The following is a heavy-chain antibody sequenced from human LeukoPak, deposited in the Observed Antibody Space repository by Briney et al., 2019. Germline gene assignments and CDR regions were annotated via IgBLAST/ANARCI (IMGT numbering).Heavy chain of an antibody. V-gene: IGHV3-48*01. CDR2: ISGSGSTI. CDR1: GFTFSSYS. J-gene: IGHJ4*02. Sequence: GGSLRLSRAASGFTFSSYSMNWVRQAPGKGLEWISYISGSGSTIYFADSVKGRFTISRDNAKNSLHLQMNSLRAEDTAVYYCARQRAGFTVTTSDYWGQGTLATVSS. CDR3: ARQRAGFTVTTSDY. D-gene: IGHD4-17*01.